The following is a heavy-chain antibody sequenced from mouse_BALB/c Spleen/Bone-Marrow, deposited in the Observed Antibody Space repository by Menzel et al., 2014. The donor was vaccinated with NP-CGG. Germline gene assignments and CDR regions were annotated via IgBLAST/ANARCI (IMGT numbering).Heavy chain of an antibody. CDR2: IWAGGST. D-gene: IGHD1-1*01. J-gene: IGHJ3*01. Sequence: VQRVESGPGLAAPSQSLSITCTVSEFSLTSYGVHWVRQPPGKGLEWLGVIWAGGSTNYNSALMSRLSISKDNSKSQVFLKMNSLQTDDTAMYYCARGGSSRAWFAYWGQGTLVTVSA. CDR3: ARGGSSRAWFAY. V-gene: IGHV2-9*02. CDR1: EFSLTSYG.